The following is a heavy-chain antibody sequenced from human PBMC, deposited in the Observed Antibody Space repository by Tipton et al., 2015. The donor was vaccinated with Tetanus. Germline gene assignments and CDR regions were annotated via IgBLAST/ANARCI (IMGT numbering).Heavy chain of an antibody. J-gene: IGHJ4*02. D-gene: IGHD3-9*01. V-gene: IGHV4-59*01. CDR1: GVSISSYY. Sequence: TLSLTCTVSGVSISSYYWSWIRQSPGKGLEWIGYIFYAGSTNSNPSLKSRVTISVDKAKNQFSLKLTSVTAADTAVYYCARATEHDMMTGYDSWGPGTQVTVSS. CDR2: IFYAGST. CDR3: ARATEHDMMTGYDS.